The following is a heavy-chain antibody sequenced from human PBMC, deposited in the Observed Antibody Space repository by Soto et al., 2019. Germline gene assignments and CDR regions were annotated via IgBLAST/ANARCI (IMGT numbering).Heavy chain of an antibody. V-gene: IGHV3-21*01. CDR1: GFTFSSYS. J-gene: IGHJ6*03. CDR2: ISSSSSYI. D-gene: IGHD2-15*01. CDR3: ARDALCSGGSCYYYYYYYMDV. Sequence: EVQLVESGGGLVKPGGSLRLSCAASGFTFSSYSMNWVRQAPGKGLECVSSISSSSSYIYYADSVKGRFTISRDNAKNSLYLQMNGLRAEDTAVYYCARDALCSGGSCYYYYYYYMDVWGKGTTVTVSS.